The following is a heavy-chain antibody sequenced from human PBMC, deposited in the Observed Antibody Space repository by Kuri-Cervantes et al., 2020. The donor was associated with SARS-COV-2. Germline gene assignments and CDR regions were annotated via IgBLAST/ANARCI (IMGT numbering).Heavy chain of an antibody. CDR2: ISGSGSYI. J-gene: IGHJ3*02. V-gene: IGHV3-21*04. CDR1: GFTFSGYT. D-gene: IGHD6-6*01. Sequence: GGSLRLSCVAPGFTFSGYTMNWVRQAPGKALQWVSSISGSGSYIYYADSMKGRFTVSRDSAKNSLYLQMNSLSAEDTAVYYCAKEGGIAARHDAFDIWGQGTMVTVSS. CDR3: AKEGGIAARHDAFDI.